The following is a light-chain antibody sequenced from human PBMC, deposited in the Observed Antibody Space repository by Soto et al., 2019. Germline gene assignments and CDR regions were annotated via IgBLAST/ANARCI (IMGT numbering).Light chain of an antibody. CDR2: KAS. CDR3: QQRSNWPPWT. CDR1: QSISTW. Sequence: DIQMTQSPSTLSASVGDRVTITCRASQSISTWLAWYQQKPGKAPKLLIYKASSLESGVPSRFSGSGSGTEFTLTISSLQPDDSATYYCQQRSNWPPWTFGQGTKVEIK. J-gene: IGKJ1*01. V-gene: IGKV1-5*03.